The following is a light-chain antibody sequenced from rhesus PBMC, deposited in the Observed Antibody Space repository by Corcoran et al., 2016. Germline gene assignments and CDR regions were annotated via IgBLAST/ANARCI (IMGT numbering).Light chain of an antibody. V-gene: IGKV1-38*01. J-gene: IGKJ1*01. CDR1: QGISSY. CDR3: QQRNSYPRT. Sequence: DIQLTQSPSSLSASVGDRVTITCRASQGISSYLAWYQQKSGKAPNLLIYDASNLQNGVPSRFSGNGSGTEFLTSSRLQPEDCATYYCQQRNSYPRTFGQGTKVEIK. CDR2: DAS.